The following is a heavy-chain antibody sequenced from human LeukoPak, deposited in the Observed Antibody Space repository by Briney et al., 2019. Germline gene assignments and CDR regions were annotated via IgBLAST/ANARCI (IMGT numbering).Heavy chain of an antibody. V-gene: IGHV3-30*02. Sequence: GGSLRLSCAASGFTFSSYGMHWVRQAPGKGLEWVAFIRYDGSNKYYADSVKGRFTISRDNSKNTLYLQMNSLRAEDTAVYYCAKFHIVVVNGYFDYWGQGTLVTVSS. D-gene: IGHD2-21*01. CDR3: AKFHIVVVNGYFDY. J-gene: IGHJ4*02. CDR2: IRYDGSNK. CDR1: GFTFSSYG.